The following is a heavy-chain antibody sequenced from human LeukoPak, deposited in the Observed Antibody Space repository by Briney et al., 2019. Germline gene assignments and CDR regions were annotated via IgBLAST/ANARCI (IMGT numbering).Heavy chain of an antibody. CDR1: GFTFSSYA. D-gene: IGHD2-2*01. Sequence: GGSLRLSCAASGFTFSSYAMSWVRRAPGKGLEWVSAISGSGGSTYYADSVKGRFTISRDNSKNTLYLQMNSLRAEDTAVYYCAKDIRYCSSTSCYYYYYMDVWGKGTTVTVSS. J-gene: IGHJ6*03. CDR2: ISGSGGST. V-gene: IGHV3-23*01. CDR3: AKDIRYCSSTSCYYYYYMDV.